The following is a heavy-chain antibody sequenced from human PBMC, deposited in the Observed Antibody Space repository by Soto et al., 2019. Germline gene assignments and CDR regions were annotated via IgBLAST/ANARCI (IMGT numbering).Heavy chain of an antibody. Sequence: PGGSLRLSCAASGFTFSSYGMHWVLQAPGKGLEWVAVISYDGSNKYYADSVKGRFTISRDNSKNTLYLQMNSLRAEDTAVYYCRVWLVSPADAFDIWGQGTMVTVSS. D-gene: IGHD6-19*01. J-gene: IGHJ3*02. V-gene: IGHV3-30*03. CDR3: RVWLVSPADAFDI. CDR2: ISYDGSNK. CDR1: GFTFSSYG.